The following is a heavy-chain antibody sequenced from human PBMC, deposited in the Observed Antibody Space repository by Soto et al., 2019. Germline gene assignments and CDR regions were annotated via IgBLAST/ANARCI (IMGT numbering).Heavy chain of an antibody. CDR3: ARAKAPLYISSWYWFDP. V-gene: IGHV4-59*08. Sequence: PSETLSLTCTVSGGSISSYYWSWIRQPPGKGLEWIGYIYYSGSTNYNPSLKSRVTISVDTSKNQFSLKLSSVTAADTAVYYCARAKAPLYISSWYWFDPWGQGTLVPVSS. CDR1: GGSISSYY. D-gene: IGHD6-13*01. CDR2: IYYSGST. J-gene: IGHJ5*02.